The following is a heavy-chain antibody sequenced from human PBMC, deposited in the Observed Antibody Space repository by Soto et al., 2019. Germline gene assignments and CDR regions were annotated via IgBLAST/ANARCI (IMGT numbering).Heavy chain of an antibody. J-gene: IGHJ4*02. Sequence: EVQLVESGGGLIQPGGSLKLSCAASGFTVGNNYMSWVRQAPGKGLEWVSLIYSTGTTKYADAVKGRFTVTRDNVKNTMYLQMNTLIADDAAVYYWAEDGRGSGSDWDKCGYWGQGTLVTVSS. CDR3: AEDGRGSGSDWDKCGY. CDR1: GFTVGNNY. V-gene: IGHV3-53*01. CDR2: IYSTGTT. D-gene: IGHD3-10*01.